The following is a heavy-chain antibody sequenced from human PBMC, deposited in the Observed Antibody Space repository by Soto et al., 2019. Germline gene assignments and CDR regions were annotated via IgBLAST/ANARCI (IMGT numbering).Heavy chain of an antibody. CDR1: GYTFTSFD. D-gene: IGHD6-19*01. V-gene: IGHV1-8*01. CDR3: ARGGSSGWSDNWFDP. CDR2: MNPYSGNT. J-gene: IGHJ5*02. Sequence: ASVKVSCKASGYTFTSFDIYWVRQASGQGLEWMGWMNPYSGNTGFVEKFQDRVAMTRDISINTAYLELSSLRSEDTAVYYCARGGSSGWSDNWFDPWSQGTLVTVSS.